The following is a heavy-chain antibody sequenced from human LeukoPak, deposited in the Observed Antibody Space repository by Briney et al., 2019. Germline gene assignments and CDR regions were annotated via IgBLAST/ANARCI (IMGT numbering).Heavy chain of an antibody. D-gene: IGHD2-15*01. CDR2: IYPDDSDS. CDR3: ARLQGYCSGDSCYDFDY. CDR1: GYGFTNYC. Sequence: GESLKTPCKGAGYGFTNYCIGWLRQMPGEGLEWMGIIYPDDSDSRYSPSFQGQVTISADKSINNVYLQWSSLKASDTAMYYCARLQGYCSGDSCYDFDYWGQGTLVTVSS. V-gene: IGHV5-51*01. J-gene: IGHJ4*02.